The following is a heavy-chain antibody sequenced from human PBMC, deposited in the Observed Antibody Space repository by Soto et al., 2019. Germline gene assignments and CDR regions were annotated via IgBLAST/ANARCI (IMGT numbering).Heavy chain of an antibody. J-gene: IGHJ6*02. CDR3: ARDRYSYYDFWSGSLPYYYFGMDV. Sequence: GGSLRLSCATSGFTFSSYWVHWVRQAPGKGLVWVSRIDTDGSRTSYADSVKGRFTISRDNAENTLYLQMNSLRAEDTAVYYCARDRYSYYDFWSGSLPYYYFGMDVWGQGTTVTVSS. V-gene: IGHV3-74*01. CDR2: IDTDGSRT. CDR1: GFTFSSYW. D-gene: IGHD3-3*01.